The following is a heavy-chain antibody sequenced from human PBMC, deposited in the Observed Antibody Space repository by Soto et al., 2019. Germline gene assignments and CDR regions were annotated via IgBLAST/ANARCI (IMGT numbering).Heavy chain of an antibody. CDR1: GGTFSTST. J-gene: IGHJ4*02. D-gene: IGHD5-12*01. CDR3: ARDSPIGSTYSGYDAIDS. V-gene: IGHV1-69*08. Sequence: QVQLVQSGAEVKKPGSSVKVSCKASGGTFSTSTFTWVRQAPGQGLEWMGRTIPILDVADYAQDXQGRVTITAXKXTXTXXMELTSLTSKDTAVYYCARDSPIGSTYSGYDAIDSWGQGTLVTVSS. CDR2: TIPILDVA.